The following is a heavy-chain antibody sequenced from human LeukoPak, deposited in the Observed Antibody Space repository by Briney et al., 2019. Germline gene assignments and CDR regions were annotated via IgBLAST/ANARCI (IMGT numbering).Heavy chain of an antibody. CDR2: ISGSGGST. J-gene: IGHJ4*02. CDR3: AKSTALRSYYDFWSGYLD. D-gene: IGHD3-3*01. V-gene: IGHV3-23*01. Sequence: PGGSLRLSCEASGFTFSSYAMSWVRQAPGKGLEWVSAISGSGGSTYYADSVKGRFTISRDNSKNTLYLQMNSLRAEDTAVYYCAKSTALRSYYDFWSGYLDWGQGTLVTVSS. CDR1: GFTFSSYA.